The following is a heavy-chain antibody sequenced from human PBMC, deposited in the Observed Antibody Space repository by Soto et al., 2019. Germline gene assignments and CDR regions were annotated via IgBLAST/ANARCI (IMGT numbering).Heavy chain of an antibody. CDR1: GYTFTSYY. Sequence: ASVKVSCKASGYTFTSYYMHWVRQAPGQGLEWMGIINPSGGSTSYAQKFRGRVMITADEATNTASMELSSLTSADTAVYFCARSLGRHPSETPRGHSFGAGSLFPFDHWGQGTLVTVSS. V-gene: IGHV1-46*01. J-gene: IGHJ4*02. D-gene: IGHD2-15*01. CDR2: INPSGGST. CDR3: ARSLGRHPSETPRGHSFGAGSLFPFDH.